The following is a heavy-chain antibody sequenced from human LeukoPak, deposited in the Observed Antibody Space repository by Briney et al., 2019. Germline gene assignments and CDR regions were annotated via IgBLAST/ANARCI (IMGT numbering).Heavy chain of an antibody. Sequence: ASVKVSCKASGYTFTSYGITWVRQAPGQGLEWLGMITPNIGSTTYAQKFQGRITMTSDKSTSTVYMDLSSLRFEDTAVYFCARTEYHYYYMDVWGKGTTVTVSS. CDR1: GYTFTSYG. V-gene: IGHV1-18*01. CDR3: ARTEYHYYYMDV. J-gene: IGHJ6*03. CDR2: ITPNIGST.